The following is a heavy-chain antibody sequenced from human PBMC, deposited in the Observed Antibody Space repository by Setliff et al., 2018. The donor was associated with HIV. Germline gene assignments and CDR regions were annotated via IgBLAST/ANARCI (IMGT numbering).Heavy chain of an antibody. CDR3: AKDRGVGATGSVFDI. CDR1: GYTFTSYY. V-gene: IGHV1-46*01. J-gene: IGHJ3*02. D-gene: IGHD1-26*01. Sequence: ASVKVSCKTSGYTFTSYYMHWIRQAPGQGLEWMGMIDPMMGITTNAQKLLGRVTMTRDTSASTVYTNLRSLKSEDTAMYYCAKDRGVGATGSVFDIWGQGTMVTVS. CDR2: IDPMMGIT.